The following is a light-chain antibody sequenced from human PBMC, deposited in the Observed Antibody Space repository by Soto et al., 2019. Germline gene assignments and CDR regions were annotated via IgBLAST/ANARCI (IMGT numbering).Light chain of an antibody. V-gene: IGLV2-11*01. Sequence: QSALTQPRSVSGSPGQSVTISCTGTSSDVGGYNYVTWYQQHPGKAPKLMIYDVSKRPSGVPDRFSGSKSGNTASLTISGLQAEGEADYYCCSYAGRITLIFGGGTKVTVL. CDR3: CSYAGRITLI. CDR1: SSDVGGYNY. CDR2: DVS. J-gene: IGLJ2*01.